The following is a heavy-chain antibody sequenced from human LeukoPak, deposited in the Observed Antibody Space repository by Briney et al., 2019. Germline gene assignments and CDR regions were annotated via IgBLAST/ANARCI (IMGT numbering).Heavy chain of an antibody. CDR3: AKARGQGIYYSIFDS. CDR1: GFTFSSYA. Sequence: GGSLRLSCAASGFTFSSYALNWVRQAPGKGLEWVSAISGSTGTTYYADSVKGRFTIYRDNSKNTLYLQMNSLRAEDTAVYYCAKARGQGIYYSIFDSWGQGTLVTVSS. CDR2: ISGSTGTT. V-gene: IGHV3-23*01. J-gene: IGHJ4*02. D-gene: IGHD3-22*01.